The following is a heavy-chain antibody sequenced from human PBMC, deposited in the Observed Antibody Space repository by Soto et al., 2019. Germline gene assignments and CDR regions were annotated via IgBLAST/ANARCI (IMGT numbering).Heavy chain of an antibody. Sequence: EVQLVESGGGLVQPGGSLRLSCAASGFTFSSYWMHWVRQAPGKGLVWVSRISSDGSSTAYADPVKGRFTISISRDNAKNTLYLQMNSLRAEDTAEYYCVSSRLACSGGRCVGEYFQHWGQGTLVTVSS. V-gene: IGHV3-74*01. CDR3: VSSRLACSGGRCVGEYFQH. CDR2: ISSDGSST. D-gene: IGHD2-15*01. J-gene: IGHJ1*01. CDR1: GFTFSSYW.